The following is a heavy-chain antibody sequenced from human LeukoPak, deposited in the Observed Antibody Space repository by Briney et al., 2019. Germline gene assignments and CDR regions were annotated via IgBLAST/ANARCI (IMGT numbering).Heavy chain of an antibody. CDR2: INQDGGEK. V-gene: IGHV3-7*01. Sequence: GGSLRLSCAASRFTFSSYWMSWVRQAPGKGLEWVANINQDGGEKYYLDSVKGRFTISRDNAKNSLYLQMNSLRAEDTAVYYCVKVIAAAVHDAFDIWGQGTMVTVSS. D-gene: IGHD6-13*01. CDR1: RFTFSSYW. J-gene: IGHJ3*02. CDR3: VKVIAAAVHDAFDI.